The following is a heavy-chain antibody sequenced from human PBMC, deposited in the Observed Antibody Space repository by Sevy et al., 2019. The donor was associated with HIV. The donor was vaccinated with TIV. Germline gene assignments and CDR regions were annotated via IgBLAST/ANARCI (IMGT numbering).Heavy chain of an antibody. J-gene: IGHJ4*02. CDR3: ARQGGIVDRAFDF. CDR2: VYYSGSA. Sequence: ETLSLTCTVSGGSVSSSGYYWGWIRQPPGKGLEWIGNVYYSGSADYNPSLKSRATISVDTSKNQFSLKVKSVTAADTAVYYCARQGGIVDRAFDFWAQGTLVTVSS. V-gene: IGHV4-39*01. CDR1: GGSVSSSGYY. D-gene: IGHD2-21*01.